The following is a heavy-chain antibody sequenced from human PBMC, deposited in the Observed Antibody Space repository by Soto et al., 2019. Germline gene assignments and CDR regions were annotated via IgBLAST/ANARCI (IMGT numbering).Heavy chain of an antibody. CDR3: ARDYINGRYLEP. CDR2: INPIFTAP. V-gene: IGHV1-69*12. CDR1: GGTFSLFA. J-gene: IGHJ5*02. D-gene: IGHD1-26*01. Sequence: QVQLVQSGAEVKKPGSSVTVSCKASGGTFSLFAITWVRQAPGQGLEWMGGINPIFTAPNYAQKFQGRITIGADESTRTAYMELTSLRSDDTAVYYCARDYINGRYLEPWGQGTLVTVSS.